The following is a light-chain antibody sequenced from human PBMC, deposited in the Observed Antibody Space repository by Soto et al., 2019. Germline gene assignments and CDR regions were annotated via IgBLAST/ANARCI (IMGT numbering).Light chain of an antibody. CDR3: LQYNSFPPT. CDR2: AAS. J-gene: IGKJ1*01. CDR1: QGISSS. Sequence: DIQMTQSPSTLSGSVGDRFTITCRASQGISSSLAWYQQKPGKAPKRLIYAASSLQSGVPSRFSGSGSGTEFTLTISSLQPEDFASYYCLQYNSFPPTFGQGTKVDI. V-gene: IGKV1-17*01.